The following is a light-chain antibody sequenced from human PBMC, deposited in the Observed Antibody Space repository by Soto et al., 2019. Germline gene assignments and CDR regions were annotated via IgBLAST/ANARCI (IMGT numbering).Light chain of an antibody. V-gene: IGKV3-15*01. Sequence: DIVMTQSAATLSVSPGETVTLSCKASQSVSSHLAWYRQIPGQAPRLVVSETSTRATGIPARFSGSGSGTEFTLTINRLQSEDFAVYYCQQYISWPPTFGQGTKVEIK. J-gene: IGKJ1*01. CDR3: QQYISWPPT. CDR2: ETS. CDR1: QSVSSH.